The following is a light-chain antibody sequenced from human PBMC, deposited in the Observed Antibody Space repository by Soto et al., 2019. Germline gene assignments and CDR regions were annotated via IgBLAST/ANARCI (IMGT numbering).Light chain of an antibody. CDR1: QSISSW. J-gene: IGKJ1*01. CDR3: QQYNSYSPLT. Sequence: DIQMTQSPSTLSASVGDRVTITCRASQSISSWLAWYQQKPGKAPKLLIYDASSLESGVPSRFSGSGSGTESTLTISSLQPDDFATYDCQQYNSYSPLTFGQGTKVEIK. CDR2: DAS. V-gene: IGKV1-5*01.